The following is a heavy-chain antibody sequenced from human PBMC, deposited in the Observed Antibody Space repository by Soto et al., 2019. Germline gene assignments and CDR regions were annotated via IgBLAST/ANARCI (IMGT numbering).Heavy chain of an antibody. CDR2: IWYDGSNK. V-gene: IGHV3-33*01. J-gene: IGHJ6*03. CDR1: GFTFSSYG. D-gene: IGHD3-16*01. Sequence: QVQLVESGGGVVQPGRSLRLSCAASGFTFSSYGMHWVRQAPGKGLEWVAVIWYDGSNKYYADSVKGRFTISRDNSKNPLTLQMNSLRAEDTAVYYCAREGPFRGVTNYYMDVWGKGTTVTVSS. CDR3: AREGPFRGVTNYYMDV.